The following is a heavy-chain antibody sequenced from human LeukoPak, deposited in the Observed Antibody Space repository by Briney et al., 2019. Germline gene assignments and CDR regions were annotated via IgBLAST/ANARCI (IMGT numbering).Heavy chain of an antibody. V-gene: IGHV4-30-4*01. Sequence: SETLSLTCTVSGGSISSGDYYWSWIRQPPGKGLEWIGYIYYSGGTYYNPSLKSRVTISVDTSKNQFSLKLSSVTAADTAVFYCARENSGSYREFDYWGQGTLVTVSS. CDR2: IYYSGGT. CDR3: ARENSGSYREFDY. D-gene: IGHD1-26*01. CDR1: GGSISSGDYY. J-gene: IGHJ4*02.